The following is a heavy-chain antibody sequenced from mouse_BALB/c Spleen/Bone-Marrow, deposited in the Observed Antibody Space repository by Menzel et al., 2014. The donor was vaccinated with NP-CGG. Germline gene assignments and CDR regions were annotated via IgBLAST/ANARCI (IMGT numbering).Heavy chain of an antibody. CDR2: IYPVSAST. J-gene: IGHJ4*01. V-gene: IGHV1-55*01. CDR3: ASGVYYAMDY. CDR1: GYNFTSYW. Sequence: QVQLQQSGAERVKPGASVTLSCKASGYNFTSYWVNWVKLRPGQGLEWIGDIYPVSASTNYNEKFRSKATLTVDTSSSTAYMQLSNLASDDSALYYCASGVYYAMDYWGQGTSATVSS.